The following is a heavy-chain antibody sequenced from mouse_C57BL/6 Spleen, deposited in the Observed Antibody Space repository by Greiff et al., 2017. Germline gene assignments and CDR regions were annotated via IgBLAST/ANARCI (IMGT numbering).Heavy chain of an antibody. Sequence: VQLQQPGPELVKPGASVKISCKASGYSFTGYYMNWVKQSPEKSLEWIGEINPSTGGTTYNQKFKAKATLTVDKSSSTAYMQLKSLTSEDSAVYYCASSTVVYFDYWGQGTTLTVSS. CDR3: ASSTVVYFDY. D-gene: IGHD1-1*01. CDR2: INPSTGGT. J-gene: IGHJ2*01. V-gene: IGHV1-42*01. CDR1: GYSFTGYY.